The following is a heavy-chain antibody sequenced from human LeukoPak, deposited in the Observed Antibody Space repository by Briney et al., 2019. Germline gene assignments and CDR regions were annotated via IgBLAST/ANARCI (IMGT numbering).Heavy chain of an antibody. V-gene: IGHV4-61*02. CDR3: ARHGCSGGSCSPYYYYYMDV. CDR1: GGSISRGSYY. J-gene: IGHJ6*03. CDR2: IYNSGSS. Sequence: PSETLSLTCVVSGGSISRGSYYWNWIRQPAGKGLEWMGRIYNSGSSNYNPSLKSRVTISADTSKNQFSLKLSSVTAADTAVYYCARHGCSGGSCSPYYYYYMDVWGKGTTVTVSS. D-gene: IGHD2-15*01.